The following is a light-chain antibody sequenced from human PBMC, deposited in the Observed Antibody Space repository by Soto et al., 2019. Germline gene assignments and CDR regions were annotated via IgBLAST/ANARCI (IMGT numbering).Light chain of an antibody. CDR1: QSIRSL. CDR2: DAS. J-gene: IGKJ5*01. CDR3: QQYVISVT. V-gene: IGKV1-5*01. Sequence: IQMTQSPSTLSASVGARVTITCRASQSIRSLLAWYQQKPGKAPKVLIYDASSLGSGVPSRFSGSASGTDFTLTISRLEPQDSAMYYCQQYVISVTFGQGTRLEIK.